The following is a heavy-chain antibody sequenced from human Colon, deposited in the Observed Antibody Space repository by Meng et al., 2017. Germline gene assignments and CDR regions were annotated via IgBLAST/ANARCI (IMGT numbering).Heavy chain of an antibody. Sequence: QVQRQQGGAGLLKPSETLSLTCAVSGGSFGGFYWSWIRQPPGKGLGWIGEIDHFGISNYNSSLKGRLTMSVDTSKKQISLTLTSVTAADTAVYYCATGLRHGDWFNPWGPGTLVTVSS. V-gene: IGHV4-34*02. J-gene: IGHJ5*02. CDR3: ATGLRHGDWFNP. D-gene: IGHD4-17*01. CDR2: IDHFGIS. CDR1: GGSFGGFY.